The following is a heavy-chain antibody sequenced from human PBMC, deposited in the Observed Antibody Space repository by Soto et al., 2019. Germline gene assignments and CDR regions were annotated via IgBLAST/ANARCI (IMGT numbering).Heavy chain of an antibody. V-gene: IGHV3-72*01. CDR2: TRNKANRYTT. CDR1: GFTLSDNY. D-gene: IGHD3-10*01. J-gene: IGHJ4*02. CDR3: VRASHYGSGTWNFDS. Sequence: EVQLVESGGGLVQPGGSLRLSCAGSGFTLSDNYMDWVRQAPGKGLEWVGRTRNKANRYTTEYAASVKGRFTVSRDESRNSLHLQMNSLKTEDTAVYYCVRASHYGSGTWNFDSWGKGTVVTVSS.